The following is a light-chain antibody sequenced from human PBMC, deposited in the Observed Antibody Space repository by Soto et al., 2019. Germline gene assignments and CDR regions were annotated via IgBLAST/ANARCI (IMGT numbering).Light chain of an antibody. V-gene: IGKV3-11*01. CDR2: DAS. Sequence: EIVLPQSPATLSLSPGARATLSCRASQSVSTYLAWYQHKPGQAPRLLIYDASNRATGIPARFSGSGSGTDFTLTISSLEPEDFAVYYCQQRYFWLTVGGGTKVEIE. CDR3: QQRYFWLT. CDR1: QSVSTY. J-gene: IGKJ4*01.